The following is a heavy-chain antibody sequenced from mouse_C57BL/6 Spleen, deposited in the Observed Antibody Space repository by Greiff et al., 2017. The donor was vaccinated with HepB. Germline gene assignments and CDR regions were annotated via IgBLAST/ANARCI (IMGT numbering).Heavy chain of an antibody. CDR1: GFTFSSYA. CDR2: ISDGGSYT. CDR3: AREDPYFDY. J-gene: IGHJ2*01. V-gene: IGHV5-4*01. Sequence: EVKLMESGGGLVKPGGSLKLSCAASGFTFSSYAMSWVRQTPEKRLEWVATISDGGSYTYYPDNVKGRFTISRDNAKNNLYLQMSHLKSEDTAMYYCAREDPYFDYWGQGTTLPVSS.